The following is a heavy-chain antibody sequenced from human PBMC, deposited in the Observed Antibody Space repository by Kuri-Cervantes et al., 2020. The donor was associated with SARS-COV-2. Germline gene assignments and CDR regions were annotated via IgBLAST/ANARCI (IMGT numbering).Heavy chain of an antibody. V-gene: IGHV3-21*01. CDR1: GFTFDDYG. Sequence: GGSLRLSCAASGFTFDDYGMSWVRQAPGKGLEWVSSISSSSSYIYYADSVKGRFTISRDNAKNSLYLQMNSLRAEDTAVYYCARDYCSSTSCDNDAFDIWGQGTMVTVSS. CDR2: ISSSSSYI. J-gene: IGHJ3*02. D-gene: IGHD2-2*02. CDR3: ARDYCSSTSCDNDAFDI.